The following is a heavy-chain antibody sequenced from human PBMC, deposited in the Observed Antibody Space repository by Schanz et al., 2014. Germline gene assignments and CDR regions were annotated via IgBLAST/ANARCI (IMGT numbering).Heavy chain of an antibody. CDR3: VRDELLWFGEVLSLDY. Sequence: EVQLVESGGGLVQPGGSLRLSCAASGFSFSRYSMNWVRQAPGKGLEWVSGISGSGASTYYADSVKGRFTISRDNSNKTVDLQMNSLRAEDTALYYCVRDELLWFGEVLSLDYWGQGALVTVSS. V-gene: IGHV3-23*04. CDR2: ISGSGAST. J-gene: IGHJ4*02. CDR1: GFSFSRYS. D-gene: IGHD3-10*01.